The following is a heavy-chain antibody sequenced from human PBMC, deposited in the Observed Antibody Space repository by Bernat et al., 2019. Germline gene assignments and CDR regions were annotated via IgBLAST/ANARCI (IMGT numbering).Heavy chain of an antibody. D-gene: IGHD6-19*01. CDR1: GFIFSDHY. Sequence: EVQLVESGGGLVQPGRSLRLSCAASGFIFSDHYMDWVRQAPGKGLEWVGRSRSKANSYTTEYAASVKGRFTISRDDSKNSLYLQMNSLKTEDEDVYYCACVVSVQYGDSSGWSDAFDIWGQGTMVTVSS. J-gene: IGHJ3*02. CDR2: SRSKANSYTT. CDR3: ACVVSVQYGDSSGWSDAFDI. V-gene: IGHV3-72*01.